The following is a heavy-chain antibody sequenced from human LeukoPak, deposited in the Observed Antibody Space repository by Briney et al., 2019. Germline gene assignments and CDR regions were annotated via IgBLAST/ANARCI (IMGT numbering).Heavy chain of an antibody. CDR3: ARDRPYSSGWYDITGLNLFDY. CDR2: INPNSGGT. V-gene: IGHV1-2*02. CDR1: GYTFTGYY. D-gene: IGHD6-19*01. J-gene: IGHJ4*02. Sequence: GASVKVSCKASGYTFTGYYMHWVRQAPGQGLEWMGWINPNSGGTNYAQKFQGRVTMTRDTSISTAYMELSRLRSDDTAVYYCARDRPYSSGWYDITGLNLFDYWGQGTLVTVSS.